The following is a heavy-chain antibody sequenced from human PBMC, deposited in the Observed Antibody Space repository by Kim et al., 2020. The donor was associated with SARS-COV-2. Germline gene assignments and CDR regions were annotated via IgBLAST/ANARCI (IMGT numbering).Heavy chain of an antibody. CDR3: ARGGVRLRLGELSLSAYYYYGMDV. CDR2: IYYSGST. Sequence: SETLSLTCTVSGGSVSSGSYYWSWIRQPPGKGLEWIGYIYYSGSTNYNPSLKSRVTISVDTSKNQFSLKLSSVTAADTAVYYCARGGVRLRLGELSLSAYYYYGMDVWGQGTTVTVSS. V-gene: IGHV4-61*01. D-gene: IGHD3-16*02. CDR1: GGSVSSGSYY. J-gene: IGHJ6*02.